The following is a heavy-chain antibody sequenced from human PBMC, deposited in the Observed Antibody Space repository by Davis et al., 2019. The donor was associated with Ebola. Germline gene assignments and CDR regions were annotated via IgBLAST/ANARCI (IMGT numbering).Heavy chain of an antibody. Sequence: GESLKISCAASGFTVSSNYMSWVRQAPGKGLEWVSVIYSGGSTYYADSVKGRFTISRDNYKNTVYLQMNSLRAEDTAVYYCAREGLDTAMFYYYGMDVWSQGTTVTVSS. CDR3: AREGLDTAMFYYYGMDV. J-gene: IGHJ6*02. V-gene: IGHV3-66*01. CDR1: GFTVSSNY. D-gene: IGHD5-18*01. CDR2: IYSGGST.